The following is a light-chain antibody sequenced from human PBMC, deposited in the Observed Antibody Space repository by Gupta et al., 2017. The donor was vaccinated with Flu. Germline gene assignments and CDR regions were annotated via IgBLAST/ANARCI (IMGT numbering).Light chain of an antibody. V-gene: IGLV1-40*01. J-gene: IGLJ3*02. CDR3: QCLDSASEGWL. CDR1: TPNSGAGDG. CDR2: DDN. Sequence: VLTPPPSLSGSPWLTVSISCSGDTPNSGAGDGVLWYQVRTGTAPKLLVYDDNYRPSGVSDRCFASKTGSSASLAITALQTEDEAEYYCQCLDSASEGWLFGGGTKLTVL.